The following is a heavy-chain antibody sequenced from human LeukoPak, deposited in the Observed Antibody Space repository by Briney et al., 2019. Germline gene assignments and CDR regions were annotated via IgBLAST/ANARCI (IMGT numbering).Heavy chain of an antibody. CDR3: ARGPYSSSLEDY. V-gene: IGHV4-30-4*01. J-gene: IGHJ4*02. Sequence: SQTLSLTCTVSGGSISRGDYYWSWIRHPQGKGLEWVGYIYYSGSTYYNPSLKSRVTISVDTSKNQFSLKLSSVTAADTAVYYCARGPYSSSLEDYWGQGTLVTVSS. CDR1: GGSISRGDYY. D-gene: IGHD6-13*01. CDR2: IYYSGST.